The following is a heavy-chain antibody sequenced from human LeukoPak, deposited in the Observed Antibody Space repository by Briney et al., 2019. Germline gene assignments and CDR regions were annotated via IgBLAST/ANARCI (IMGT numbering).Heavy chain of an antibody. V-gene: IGHV1-18*01. CDR2: ISAYNGNT. D-gene: IGHD3-22*01. CDR1: GYTFTSYG. Sequence: ASVKVSCKASGYTFTSYGISWVRQAPGQGLEWMGRISAYNGNTNYAQKLQGRVTMTTDTSTSTAYMELRSLRSDDTAVYYCARDLYYYDSSGLFDPWGQGTLVTVSS. CDR3: ARDLYYYDSSGLFDP. J-gene: IGHJ5*02.